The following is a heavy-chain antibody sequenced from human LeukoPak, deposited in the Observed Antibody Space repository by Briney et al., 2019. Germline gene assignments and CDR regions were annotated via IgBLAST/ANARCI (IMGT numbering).Heavy chain of an antibody. V-gene: IGHV3-48*03. Sequence: GGSLRLSCAVSGFTFSSSEMNWVRQAPGKGLEWVSYISSSGSTIYYADSLKGRFTISRDNAKQSLYLQMNSLRAEDTAVYYCARVTLTGYYAFDYWGQGTLVTVSS. D-gene: IGHD3-9*01. CDR2: ISSSGSTI. J-gene: IGHJ4*02. CDR3: ARVTLTGYYAFDY. CDR1: GFTFSSSE.